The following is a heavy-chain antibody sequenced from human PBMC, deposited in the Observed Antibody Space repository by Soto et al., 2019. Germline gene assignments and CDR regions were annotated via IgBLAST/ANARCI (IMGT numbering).Heavy chain of an antibody. CDR3: AKDATIAARPYYFDY. V-gene: IGHV3-23*04. J-gene: IGHJ4*02. Sequence: EVQLVESGGGLVHPGGSLRLSCAASGFTFSSYAMSWVRQAPGKGLEGVSGISGSGGSTYYADSVKGRFTISRDTSKNTLYLQMTSLRAEDTAVYYCAKDATIAARPYYFDYWGQGTLVTVSS. D-gene: IGHD6-6*01. CDR2: ISGSGGST. CDR1: GFTFSSYA.